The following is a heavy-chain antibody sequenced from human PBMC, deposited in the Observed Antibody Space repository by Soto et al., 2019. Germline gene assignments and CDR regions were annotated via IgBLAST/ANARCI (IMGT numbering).Heavy chain of an antibody. D-gene: IGHD5-12*01. J-gene: IGHJ5*02. CDR1: GGSISSYY. CDR3: ATLTRYSGYGNNWFDP. V-gene: IGHV4-59*08. Sequence: SETLSLTCTVSGGSISSYYWSWIRQPPGKGLEWIGYIYYSGSTNYNPSLKSRVTISVDTSKNQFSLKLSSVTAADTAVYYCATLTRYSGYGNNWFDPWGQGTLVTVSS. CDR2: IYYSGST.